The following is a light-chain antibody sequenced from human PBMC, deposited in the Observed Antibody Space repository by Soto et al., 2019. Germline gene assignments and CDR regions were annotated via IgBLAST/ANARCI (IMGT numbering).Light chain of an antibody. Sequence: DIRMTQSPSTLSASVGDRVTITCRASHSLSSWLSWYQQKPGKAPKLLIYKASYLESGVPSRFSGSGSGTEVTLTISSLQPDDFASFYCQQYNSYPGTFGQGTKVQIK. V-gene: IGKV1-5*03. J-gene: IGKJ1*01. CDR2: KAS. CDR3: QQYNSYPGT. CDR1: HSLSSW.